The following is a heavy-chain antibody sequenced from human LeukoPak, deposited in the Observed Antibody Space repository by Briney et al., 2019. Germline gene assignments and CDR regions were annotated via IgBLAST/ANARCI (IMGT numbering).Heavy chain of an antibody. J-gene: IGHJ3*02. CDR3: ARDPDYDFWSGYYSAFDI. V-gene: IGHV3-21*01. Sequence: KPGGSLRLSCAASGFTFSSYEMNWVRQAPGKGLEWVSSICSSSIYIYYADSVKGRFTISRDNAKNSLYLQMNSLRAEDTAVYYCARDPDYDFWSGYYSAFDIWGQGTMVTVSS. CDR1: GFTFSSYE. CDR2: ICSSSIYI. D-gene: IGHD3-3*01.